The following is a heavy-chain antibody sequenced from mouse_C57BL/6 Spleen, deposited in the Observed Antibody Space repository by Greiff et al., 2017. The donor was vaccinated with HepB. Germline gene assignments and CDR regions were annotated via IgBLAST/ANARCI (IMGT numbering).Heavy chain of an antibody. D-gene: IGHD2-3*01. J-gene: IGHJ2*01. CDR1: GYTFTSYG. Sequence: VKLVESGAELARPGASVKLSCKASGYTFTSYGISWVKQRTGQGLEWIGEIYPRSGNTYYNEKFKGKATLTADKSSSTAYMELRSLTSEDSAVYFCARSGWLLSFFDYWGQGTTLTVSS. CDR3: ARSGWLLSFFDY. CDR2: IYPRSGNT. V-gene: IGHV1-81*01.